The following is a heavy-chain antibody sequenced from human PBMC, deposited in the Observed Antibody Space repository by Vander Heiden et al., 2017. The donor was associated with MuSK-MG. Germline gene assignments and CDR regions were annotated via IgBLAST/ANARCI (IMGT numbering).Heavy chain of an antibody. D-gene: IGHD3-22*01. CDR2: IYTSGST. CDR1: GGSISSYY. CDR3: ARVGRYYDDSSEAFDI. Sequence: QVQLQESGPGLVKPSETLSLTCTVSGGSISSYYWSWIRQPAGKGLEWIGRIYTSGSTNYNPSLKSRVTMSVDTSKNQFSLKRSSVTAAETAVYYCARVGRYYDDSSEAFDIWGQGTMVTVSS. V-gene: IGHV4-4*07. J-gene: IGHJ3*02.